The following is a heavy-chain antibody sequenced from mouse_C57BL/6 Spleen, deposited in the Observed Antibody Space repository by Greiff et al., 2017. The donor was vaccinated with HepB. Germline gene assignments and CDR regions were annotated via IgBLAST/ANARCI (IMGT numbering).Heavy chain of an antibody. D-gene: IGHD1-3*01. CDR1: GYTFTDYE. V-gene: IGHV1-15*01. CDR2: IDPETGGT. J-gene: IGHJ4*01. CDR3: TRSYIRYAMDY. Sequence: VQRVESGAELVRPGASVTLSCKASGYTFTDYEMHWVKQTPVHGLEWIGAIDPETGGTAYNQKFKGKAILTADRSSSTAYMELRSLTSEDSAVYYCTRSYIRYAMDYWGQGTSVTVSS.